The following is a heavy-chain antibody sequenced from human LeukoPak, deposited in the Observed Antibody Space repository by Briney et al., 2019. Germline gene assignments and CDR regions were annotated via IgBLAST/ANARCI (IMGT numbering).Heavy chain of an antibody. CDR3: ARDGAPIVVVPAAIVWVFDY. J-gene: IGHJ4*02. CDR1: GFTFSSYA. Sequence: GRSLRLSCAASGFTFSSYAMHWVRQAPGKGLEWVAVISYDGSNKYYADSVKGRFTISRDNSKNTLYLQMNSLRAEDTAVYYCARDGAPIVVVPAAIVWVFDYWGQGTPVTVSS. V-gene: IGHV3-30-3*01. D-gene: IGHD2-2*02. CDR2: ISYDGSNK.